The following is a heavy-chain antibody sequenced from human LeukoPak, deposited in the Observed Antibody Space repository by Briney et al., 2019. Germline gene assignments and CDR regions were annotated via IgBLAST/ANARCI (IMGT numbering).Heavy chain of an antibody. CDR1: GFTFSSYG. D-gene: IGHD5-12*01. Sequence: GRSLRLSCAASGFTFSSYGMHWVRQAPAKGLDWVAFIRYDGSNKYYADSVKGRFTISRDNSKNTLYLQMNSLRAEDTAVYYCAILLSGYQLYAFDIWGQGTMVTVSS. CDR3: AILLSGYQLYAFDI. CDR2: IRYDGSNK. J-gene: IGHJ3*02. V-gene: IGHV3-30*02.